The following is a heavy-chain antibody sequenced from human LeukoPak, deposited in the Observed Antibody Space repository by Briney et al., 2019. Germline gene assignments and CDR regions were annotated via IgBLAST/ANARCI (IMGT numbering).Heavy chain of an antibody. V-gene: IGHV3-30*18. CDR1: GFTFSSYG. J-gene: IGHJ4*02. CDR2: ISYDGSNK. D-gene: IGHD6-19*01. Sequence: GRSLRLSCAASGFTFSSYGMHWVRQAPGKGLEWVAVISYDGSNKYYAGSVKGRFTISRDNSKNTLYLQMNSLRAEDTAVYYCAKDRISGWNVFDYWGQGTLVTVSS. CDR3: AKDRISGWNVFDY.